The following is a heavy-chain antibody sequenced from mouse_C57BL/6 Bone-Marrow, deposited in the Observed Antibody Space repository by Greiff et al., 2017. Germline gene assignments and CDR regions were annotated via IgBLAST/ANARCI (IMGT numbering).Heavy chain of an antibody. V-gene: IGHV1-81*01. D-gene: IGHD2-1*01. CDR3: ASEDGNFFDY. J-gene: IGHJ2*01. CDR1: GYTFTSYG. Sequence: LQESGAELARPGASVKLSCKASGYTFTSYGISWVKQRTGQGLEWIGEIYPRSGNTYYNEKFKGKATLTADKSSSTAYMELRSLTSEDSAVYFCASEDGNFFDYWGQGTTLTVSS. CDR2: IYPRSGNT.